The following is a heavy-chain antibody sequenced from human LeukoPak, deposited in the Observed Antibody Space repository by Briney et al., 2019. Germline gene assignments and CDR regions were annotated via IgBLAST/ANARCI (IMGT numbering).Heavy chain of an antibody. J-gene: IGHJ4*02. CDR3: ARAHLYSSGWYVY. CDR2: INHSGST. D-gene: IGHD6-19*01. V-gene: IGHV4-34*01. CDR1: GGSFSGYY. Sequence: SETLSLTCAVYGGSFSGYYWSWIRQPQGKGLEWIGEINHSGSTNYNPSLKSRVTISVDTSKNQFSLKLSSVTAADTAVYYCARAHLYSSGWYVYWGQGTLVTVSS.